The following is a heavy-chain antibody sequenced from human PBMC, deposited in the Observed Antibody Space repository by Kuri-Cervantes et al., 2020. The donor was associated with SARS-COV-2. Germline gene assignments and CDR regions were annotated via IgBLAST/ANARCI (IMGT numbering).Heavy chain of an antibody. Sequence: GSLRLSCTVSGGSISSSSYHWGWIRQPPGKGLEWIGSIYYSGSTYYNPSLKSRVTISVDTSKNQFSLKLSSVTTADTAVYYCARSPDLWWFDPWGQGTLVTVSS. CDR3: ARSPDLWWFDP. V-gene: IGHV4-39*07. D-gene: IGHD3-3*01. J-gene: IGHJ5*02. CDR1: GGSISSSSYH. CDR2: IYYSGST.